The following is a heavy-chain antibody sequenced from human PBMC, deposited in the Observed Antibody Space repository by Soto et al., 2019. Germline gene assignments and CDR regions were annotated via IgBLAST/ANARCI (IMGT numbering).Heavy chain of an antibody. CDR2: ISYDGSNK. CDR3: AKAANNGDDAFDI. D-gene: IGHD2-8*01. CDR1: GFTFSSYG. J-gene: IGHJ3*02. V-gene: IGHV3-30*18. Sequence: GGSLRLSCAASGFTFSSYGMHWVRQAPGKGLEWVAVISYDGSNKYYADSVKGRFTISRDNSKNTLYLQMNSLRAEDTAVYYCAKAANNGDDAFDIWGQGTMVTVSS.